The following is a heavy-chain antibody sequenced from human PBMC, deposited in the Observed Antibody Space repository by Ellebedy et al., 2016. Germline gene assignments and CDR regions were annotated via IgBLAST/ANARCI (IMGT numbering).Heavy chain of an antibody. CDR3: ARLGGYNRGWYPADY. J-gene: IGHJ4*02. CDR2: VYSGGSP. V-gene: IGHV4-39*01. D-gene: IGHD6-19*01. CDR1: GDSISSSSYY. Sequence: GSLRLSCNVSGDSISSSSYYWGWIRQSPGKGLEWIGSVYSGGSPRYNPSFESRLTMSVDTSKNQFSLKLTSVTAADTAVYYCARLGGYNRGWYPADYWGQGTLVTVSS.